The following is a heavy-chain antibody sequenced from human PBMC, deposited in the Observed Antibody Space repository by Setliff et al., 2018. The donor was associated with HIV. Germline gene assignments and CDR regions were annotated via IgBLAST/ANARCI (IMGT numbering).Heavy chain of an antibody. CDR3: AKTQTVITVYGPFDS. CDR1: GFTFSSFG. V-gene: IGHV3-30*02. Sequence: GGSLRLSCAASGFTFSSFGMHWVRQAPGKGLEWVSSIQYDGSNKYYAESVKGRFTISRDNSKSTLYLQMNSLRAEDTAMYYCAKTQTVITVYGPFDSWGQGTPVTVSS. CDR2: IQYDGSNK. D-gene: IGHD4-4*01. J-gene: IGHJ4*02.